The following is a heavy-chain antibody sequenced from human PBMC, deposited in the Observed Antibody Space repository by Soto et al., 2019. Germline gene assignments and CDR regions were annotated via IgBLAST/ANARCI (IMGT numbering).Heavy chain of an antibody. V-gene: IGHV3-30*18. Sequence: GGSLRLSCQASGFNFDTYRMHWVRQAPGKGLEWVAVITYDGSFQYYADSVKGRFTISRDNSKNTLSLHLNTLKPEDTAVYHCAKDRVGGTFYTPLAFWGQGTLVTVSS. D-gene: IGHD1-7*01. CDR1: GFNFDTYR. J-gene: IGHJ4*02. CDR2: ITYDGSFQ. CDR3: AKDRVGGTFYTPLAF.